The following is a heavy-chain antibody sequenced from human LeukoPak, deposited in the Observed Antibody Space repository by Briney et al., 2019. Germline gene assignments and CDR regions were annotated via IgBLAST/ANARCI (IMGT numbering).Heavy chain of an antibody. D-gene: IGHD2-15*01. CDR1: GGSISSYY. CDR3: AREDCSGGSCYSYYYYGMDV. CDR2: IYYSGST. Sequence: SETLSLTCTVSGGSISSYYWSWIRQPPGKGLEWIGYIYYSGSTNYNPSPKSRVTISVDTSKNQFSLKLSSVTAADTAVYYCAREDCSGGSCYSYYYYGMDVWGQGTTVAVSS. V-gene: IGHV4-59*01. J-gene: IGHJ6*02.